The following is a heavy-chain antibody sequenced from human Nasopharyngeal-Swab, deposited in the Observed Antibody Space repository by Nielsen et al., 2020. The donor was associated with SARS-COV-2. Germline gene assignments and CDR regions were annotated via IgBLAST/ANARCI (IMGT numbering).Heavy chain of an antibody. D-gene: IGHD3-9*01. CDR1: GYTFTSYD. CDR3: ARGHVLRYFDWLLRRSAVLNWFDP. J-gene: IGHJ5*02. V-gene: IGHV1-8*01. Sequence: ASVKVSCKASGYTFTSYDINWVRQATGQGLEWMGWMNPNSGNTGYAQKFQGRVTMTRNTSISTAYMELSSLRSEDTAVYYCARGHVLRYFDWLLRRSAVLNWFDPWGQGTLVTVSS. CDR2: MNPNSGNT.